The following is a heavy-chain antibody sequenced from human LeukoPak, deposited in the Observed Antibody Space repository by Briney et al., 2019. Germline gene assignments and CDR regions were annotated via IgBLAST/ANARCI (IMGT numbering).Heavy chain of an antibody. D-gene: IGHD3-3*01. CDR3: ASTRNPQLYYDFWSGYYRA. J-gene: IGHJ5*02. CDR1: GFTFSDYY. Sequence: KSGGSLRLSCAASGFTFSDYYMSWIRQAPGKGLEWVSYISSSVSTIYYADSVKGRFTISRDNAKNSLYLQMNSLRAEDTAVYYCASTRNPQLYYDFWSGYYRAWGQGTLVTVSS. V-gene: IGHV3-11*04. CDR2: ISSSVSTI.